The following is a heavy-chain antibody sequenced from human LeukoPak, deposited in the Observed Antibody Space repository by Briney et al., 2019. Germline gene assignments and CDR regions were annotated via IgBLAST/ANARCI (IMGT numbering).Heavy chain of an antibody. CDR2: ISAYNGNT. J-gene: IGHJ6*02. Sequence: ASVKVSCKASGYTFTSYGISWVRQAPGQGLEWMGWISAYNGNTNYAQKLQGRVTMTTDTSTSTAYMELRSLRSDDTAVYYCARDPMVRGVNYGIDVWGQGTTVTVSS. CDR3: ARDPMVRGVNYGIDV. V-gene: IGHV1-18*01. CDR1: GYTFTSYG. D-gene: IGHD3-10*01.